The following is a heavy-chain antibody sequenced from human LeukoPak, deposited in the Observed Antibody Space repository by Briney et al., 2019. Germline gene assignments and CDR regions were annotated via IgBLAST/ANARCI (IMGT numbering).Heavy chain of an antibody. CDR2: INPSGGST. V-gene: IGHV1-46*01. J-gene: IGHJ4*02. CDR1: GYTFTSYY. D-gene: IGHD3-22*01. Sequence: GASVKVSCKASGYTFTSYYMHWVRQAPGQGLEWMGIINPSGGSTSYAQKFQGRVTMTRDTSTGTVYMELSSLRSEDTAVYYCARDRTDYYDSSGYHDYWGQGTLVTASS. CDR3: ARDRTDYYDSSGYHDY.